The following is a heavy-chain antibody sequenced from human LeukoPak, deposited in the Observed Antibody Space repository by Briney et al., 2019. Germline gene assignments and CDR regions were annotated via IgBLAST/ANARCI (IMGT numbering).Heavy chain of an antibody. Sequence: PSETLSLTCAVSGGSISSGGHFWSWIRQHPGKGLEWIGYIYYSGSTYYNPSLKSRVTISVDTSKNQFSLRLNSVTAADTAVYYCTRDGPRSSGYPDTWGQGTLVTVSS. D-gene: IGHD3-22*01. CDR1: GGSISSGGHF. CDR3: TRDGPRSSGYPDT. J-gene: IGHJ5*02. V-gene: IGHV4-31*11. CDR2: IYYSGST.